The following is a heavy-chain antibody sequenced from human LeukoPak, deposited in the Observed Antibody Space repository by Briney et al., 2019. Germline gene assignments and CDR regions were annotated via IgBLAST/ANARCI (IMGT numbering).Heavy chain of an antibody. Sequence: GGSLRLSCTASGFTFSDHYMDWVRQAPGRGLEWVGRTRNKANSYTTEYAASVKGRFTISRDDSKNSLYLQMNSLKTEDTAVYYCARALYSSGYYPSFDYWGQGTLVTVSS. CDR1: GFTFSDHY. CDR2: TRNKANSYTT. D-gene: IGHD3-22*01. J-gene: IGHJ4*02. V-gene: IGHV3-72*01. CDR3: ARALYSSGYYPSFDY.